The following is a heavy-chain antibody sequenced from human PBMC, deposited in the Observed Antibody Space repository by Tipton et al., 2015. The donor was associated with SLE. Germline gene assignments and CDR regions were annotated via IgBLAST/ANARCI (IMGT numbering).Heavy chain of an antibody. CDR2: IHYTGVT. D-gene: IGHD3-22*01. Sequence: LRLSCTISGDSINTHYWSWIRQSPGRGLEWIGYIHYTGVTGYNPSLRSRVTISADTSKNQLSLKLSSVTAADTAVYYCARGLRADRSSHFDYWGQGTLATVSS. J-gene: IGHJ4*02. CDR1: GDSINTHY. CDR3: ARGLRADRSSHFDY. V-gene: IGHV4-59*11.